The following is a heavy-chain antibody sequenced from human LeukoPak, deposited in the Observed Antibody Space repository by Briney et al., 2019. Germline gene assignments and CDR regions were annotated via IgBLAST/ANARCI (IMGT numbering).Heavy chain of an antibody. CDR1: GFTFSNFV. CDR3: ARDKIVGATNFDY. CDR2: ISASGGST. Sequence: GGSLRLSCAASGFTFSNFVISWVRQAPGKGLERVSGISASGGSTYYADSVRGRFTISRDNSKNTLYLQKNSLRAEDTAVYYCARDKIVGATNFDYWGQGTLVTVSS. D-gene: IGHD1-26*01. V-gene: IGHV3-23*01. J-gene: IGHJ4*02.